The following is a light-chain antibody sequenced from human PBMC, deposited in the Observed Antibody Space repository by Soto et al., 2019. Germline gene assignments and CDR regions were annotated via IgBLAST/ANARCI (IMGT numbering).Light chain of an antibody. CDR2: DAS. V-gene: IGKV3-15*01. CDR3: QQYNDWPRT. CDR1: QSVTSD. J-gene: IGKJ1*01. Sequence: EIVMTQSPATLSVSPGERVTLSCRASQSVTSDLAWYQQKPGQAPRLLISDASTRATDIPARISGSGSGTEFPLTISSLQSEDLAVYYCQQYNDWPRTFGQRTKVEIK.